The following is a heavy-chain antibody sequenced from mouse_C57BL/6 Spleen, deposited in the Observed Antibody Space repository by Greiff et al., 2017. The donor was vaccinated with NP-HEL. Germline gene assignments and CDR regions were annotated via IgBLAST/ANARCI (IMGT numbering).Heavy chain of an antibody. V-gene: IGHV1-82*01. D-gene: IGHD1-1*01. CDR3: ARDPHYYGSSYDY. CDR1: GYAFSSSW. CDR2: IYPGDGDT. J-gene: IGHJ2*01. Sequence: VKVVESGPELVKPGASVKISCKASGYAFSSSWMNWVKQRPGKGLEWIGRIYPGDGDTNYNGKFKGKATLTADKSSSTAYMQLSSLTSEDSAVYFCARDPHYYGSSYDYWGQGTTLTVSS.